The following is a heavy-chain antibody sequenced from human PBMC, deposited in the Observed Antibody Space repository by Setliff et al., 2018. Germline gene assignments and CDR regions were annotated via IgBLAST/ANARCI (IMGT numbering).Heavy chain of an antibody. CDR3: ARVDYSPINYYYYYMDV. CDR2: IYYSGST. CDR1: GGSISSRSYY. Sequence: SETLSLTCTVSGGSISSRSYYWGWIRQPPGKGLEWIGSIYYSGSTNYNPSPKSRVTISVDTSKNQFSLKLSSVTAADTAVYYCARVDYSPINYYYYYMDVWGKGTTVTVSS. J-gene: IGHJ6*03. D-gene: IGHD4-4*01. V-gene: IGHV4-39*07.